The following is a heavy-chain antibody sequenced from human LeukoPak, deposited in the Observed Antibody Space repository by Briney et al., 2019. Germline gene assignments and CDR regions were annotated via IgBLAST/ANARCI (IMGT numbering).Heavy chain of an antibody. D-gene: IGHD2-15*01. J-gene: IGHJ4*02. CDR3: ARAPSGCGGTCPSDH. CDR2: IDYSGDT. CDR1: GGSISSSGYY. Sequence: SETLSLTCTVSGGSISSSGYYWGWIRQPPGKGLEWIENIDYSGDTYYNPSLKSRVTISVDTSKNQFSLNLRSVTAADTAVYYCARAPSGCGGTCPSDHWGPGTLVTVSS. V-gene: IGHV4-39*07.